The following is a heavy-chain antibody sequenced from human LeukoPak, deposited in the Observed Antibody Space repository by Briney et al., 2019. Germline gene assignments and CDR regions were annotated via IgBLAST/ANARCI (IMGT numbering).Heavy chain of an antibody. Sequence: GASVKVSCKASGYTFTSYDINWVRQATGQGLEWMGWMNPNSGNTGYAQKFQGRVTMTRNTSISTAYMELSSLRSEDTAVYYCARVSSSWYWFDPWGQGTLVTVSS. CDR1: GYTFTSYD. CDR3: ARVSSSWYWFDP. CDR2: MNPNSGNT. D-gene: IGHD6-13*01. J-gene: IGHJ5*02. V-gene: IGHV1-8*01.